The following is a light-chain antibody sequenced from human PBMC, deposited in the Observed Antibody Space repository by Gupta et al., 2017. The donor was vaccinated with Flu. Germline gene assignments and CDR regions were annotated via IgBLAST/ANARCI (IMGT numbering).Light chain of an antibody. CDR2: KVS. CDR1: QRLVHSDGDTY. CDR3: RQGVHWPYS. Sequence: VTLGQPASISCRSSQRLVHSDGDTYLNWFQQRPGQSPRRLIYKVSNRDSGVPDRISGSGSGADFTWKISGVEAEDVGIYYCRQGVHWPYSFGQGTKLEIK. J-gene: IGKJ2*03. V-gene: IGKV2-30*02.